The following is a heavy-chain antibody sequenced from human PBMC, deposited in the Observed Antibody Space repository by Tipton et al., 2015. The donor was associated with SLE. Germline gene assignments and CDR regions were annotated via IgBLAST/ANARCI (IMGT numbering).Heavy chain of an antibody. CDR1: GASVHSGGYF. V-gene: IGHV4-31*03. J-gene: IGHJ3*02. CDR3: AREVCTGGGCYPDAFDI. D-gene: IGHD2-15*01. Sequence: TLSLTCTVSGASVHSGGYFWSWIRQHPGKGLEWIGYIYCTGSTFYNPSLKSRVTISVDTSKNHFSLKLDSVTAADTAVYYCAREVCTGGGCYPDAFDIWGQGAMVTVSS. CDR2: IYCTGST.